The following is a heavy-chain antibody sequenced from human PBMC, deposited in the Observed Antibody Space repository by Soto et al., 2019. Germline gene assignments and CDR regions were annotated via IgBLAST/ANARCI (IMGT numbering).Heavy chain of an antibody. V-gene: IGHV4-61*08. CDR2: IYYSGST. CDR1: GGSISSGGYY. J-gene: IGHJ4*02. CDR3: ARVGRSGDYWDYFDY. Sequence: PSETLSLTCTVSGGSISSGGYYWSGIRQHPGKGLEWIGYIYYSGSTSYNPSLESRVIISVDRSKNQISLKVSSGNAGDTAVYHCARVGRSGDYWDYFDYGGQGALVPVPS. D-gene: IGHD3-22*01.